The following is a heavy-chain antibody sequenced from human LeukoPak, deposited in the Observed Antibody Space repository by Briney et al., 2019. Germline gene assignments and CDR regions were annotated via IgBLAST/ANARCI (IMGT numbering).Heavy chain of an antibody. V-gene: IGHV1-8*01. D-gene: IGHD7-27*01. CDR1: GYTLTIYD. CDR2: MNPNSGGT. CDR3: ARVPRELTGK. J-gene: IGHJ4*02. Sequence: GASVKVSCKASGYTLTIYDINWVRQAPGQGLEWVGWMNPNSGGTVYAQNFQGRVTMTRDASIGTAYMELNSLRSEDTAVYYCARVPRELTGKWGQGTLVTVSS.